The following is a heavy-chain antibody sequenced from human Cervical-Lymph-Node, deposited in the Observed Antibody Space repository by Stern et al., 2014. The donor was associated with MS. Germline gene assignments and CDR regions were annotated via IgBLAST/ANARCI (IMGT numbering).Heavy chain of an antibody. CDR3: ASQHSGGWFAFGM. V-gene: IGHV4-59*08. CDR2: IYYGST. D-gene: IGHD2-15*01. CDR1: GGSISSYY. Sequence: QVQLQESGPGLVKSSETLSLTCTVSGGSISSYYWSWIRQPPGKGLEWIGYIYYGSTNYNPSFKSRGTISVDSAKNQFSLKLNPLTAADTAMYYCASQHSGGWFAFGMWGQGTMVTVSS. J-gene: IGHJ3*02.